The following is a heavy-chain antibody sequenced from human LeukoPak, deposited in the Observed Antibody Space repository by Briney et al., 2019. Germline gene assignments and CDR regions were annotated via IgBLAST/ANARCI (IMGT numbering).Heavy chain of an antibody. J-gene: IGHJ5*02. V-gene: IGHV3-21*01. CDR2: ISSTSAYI. Sequence: GGSLRLSCAASGFALNSYTLSWVRQAPGKGLEWVSSISSTSAYIHYADSVKGRFTISRDNTDNVVYLQMNSLGAEDTAVYYCARVAVAGPTGWFDPWGQGTLVTVSS. CDR3: ARVAVAGPTGWFDP. D-gene: IGHD6-19*01. CDR1: GFALNSYT.